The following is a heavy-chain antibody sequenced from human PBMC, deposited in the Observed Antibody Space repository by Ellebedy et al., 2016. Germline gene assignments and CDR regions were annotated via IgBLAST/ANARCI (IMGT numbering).Heavy chain of an antibody. D-gene: IGHD6-13*01. CDR2: IIPIFGTA. J-gene: IGHJ6*02. V-gene: IGHV1-69*06. CDR3: AREEGSSRLNYYYGMDV. CDR1: GGTFSSYA. Sequence: SVKVSXXASGGTFSSYAISWVRQAPGQGLEWMGGIIPIFGTANYAQKFQGRVTITADKSTSTAYMELSSLRSEDTAVYYCAREEGSSRLNYYYGMDVWGQGTTVTVSS.